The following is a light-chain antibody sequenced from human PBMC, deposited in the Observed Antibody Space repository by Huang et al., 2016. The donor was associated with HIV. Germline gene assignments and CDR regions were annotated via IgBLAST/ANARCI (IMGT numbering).Light chain of an antibody. CDR3: QQYNKWPRT. CDR1: QSVTGN. CDR2: GAS. Sequence: EIVMTQSPATLSVSPGERATLSCRASQSVTGNLAWYQHKPGQPPRLLIYGASTRAAGAAARFNASGSGTEFTLTISSLQSEDFAVYYCQQYNKWPRTFGPGTKVDVK. V-gene: IGKV3-15*01. J-gene: IGKJ3*01.